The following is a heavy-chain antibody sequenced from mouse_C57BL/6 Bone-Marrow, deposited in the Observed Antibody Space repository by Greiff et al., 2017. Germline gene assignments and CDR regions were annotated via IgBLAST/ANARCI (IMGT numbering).Heavy chain of an antibody. D-gene: IGHD2-1*01. V-gene: IGHV5-17*01. CDR3: ARLYGTYEWDFDF. CDR1: GFTFSDYG. CDR2: ISSGSSTI. J-gene: IGHJ1*03. Sequence: EVKLMESGGVLVKPGGSLKLSCAASGFTFSDYGMHWVRQAPEKGLEWVAYISSGSSTIYYADTVKGRFTISRDTAKNTLFLQMTSLRSEDTDMYYCARLYGTYEWDFDFWGTGTTVTVSS.